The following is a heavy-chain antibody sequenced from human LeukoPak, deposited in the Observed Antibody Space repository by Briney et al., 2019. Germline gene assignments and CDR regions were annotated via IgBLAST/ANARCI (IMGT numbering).Heavy chain of an antibody. J-gene: IGHJ4*02. CDR3: ARAKTGDY. V-gene: IGHV3-30-3*01. CDR1: GFTFSSYD. Sequence: GGSLRLSCAAFGFTFSSYDMHWVRQAPGKGLEWVAVISYDGSNKYYADSVKGRFTISRDNSKNTLYLQMNSLRAEDTAVYYCARAKTGDYWGQGTLVTVSS. CDR2: ISYDGSNK.